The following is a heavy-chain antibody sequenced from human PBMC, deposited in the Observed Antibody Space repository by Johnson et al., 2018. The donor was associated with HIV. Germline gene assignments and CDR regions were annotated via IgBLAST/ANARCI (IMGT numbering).Heavy chain of an antibody. CDR2: ISYDGSNK. D-gene: IGHD2/OR15-2a*01. V-gene: IGHV3-30-3*01. CDR3: TAYFADEKGPAFDI. CDR1: GFTFSSYA. Sequence: QVQLVESGGGLIQPGGSLRLSCAASGFTFSSYALHWVRQAPGKGLEWVAVISYDGSNKYYADSVKGRFTISRDNSKNTLYLQMDSLKTEDTAVYYCTAYFADEKGPAFDIWGQGAMVTVSS. J-gene: IGHJ3*02.